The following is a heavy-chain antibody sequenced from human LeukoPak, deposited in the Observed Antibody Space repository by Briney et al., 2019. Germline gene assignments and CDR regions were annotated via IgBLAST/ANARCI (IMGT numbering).Heavy chain of an antibody. CDR1: GFTFSSYS. CDR2: ISSSSSYI. CDR3: ARDLVVSWSVGASEKIDH. Sequence: GGSLRLSCAASGFTFSSYSMNWVRQAPGKGLEWVSSISSSSSYIFNADSVKGRFTISRDNAKNSLYLQMNSLRAEDTAVYYCARDLVVSWSVGASEKIDHWGQGTLVTVSS. J-gene: IGHJ4*02. D-gene: IGHD1-26*01. V-gene: IGHV3-21*01.